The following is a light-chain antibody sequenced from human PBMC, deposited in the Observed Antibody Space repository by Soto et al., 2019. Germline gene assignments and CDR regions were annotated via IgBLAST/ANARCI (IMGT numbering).Light chain of an antibody. Sequence: EIVMTQSPATLSVSPGERATLSCRASQRVSSNLAWYQQKPGQAPRLLIYGASTRATGIPERFSGIGSGTEFTLTISSLQSEDLAVYYCQQYDNWLRTFGQGNKLEIK. CDR1: QRVSSN. CDR2: GAS. J-gene: IGKJ2*01. CDR3: QQYDNWLRT. V-gene: IGKV3-15*01.